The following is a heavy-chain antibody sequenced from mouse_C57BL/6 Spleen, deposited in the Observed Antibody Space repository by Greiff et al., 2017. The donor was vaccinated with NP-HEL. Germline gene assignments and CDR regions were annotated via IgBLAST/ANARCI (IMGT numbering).Heavy chain of an antibody. CDR2: IDPSDSYT. Sequence: QVQLQQPGAELVMPGASVKLSCKASGYTFTSYWMHWVKQRPGQGLEWIGEIDPSDSYTNYNQKFKGKSTLTVDKSSSTAYMQLSSLTSEDSAVYYCAILPAWFAYWDQGTLVTVSA. CDR1: GYTFTSYW. J-gene: IGHJ3*01. CDR3: AILPAWFAY. V-gene: IGHV1-69*01. D-gene: IGHD2-1*01.